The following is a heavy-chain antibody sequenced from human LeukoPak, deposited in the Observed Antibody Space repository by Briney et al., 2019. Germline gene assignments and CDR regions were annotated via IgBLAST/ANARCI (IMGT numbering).Heavy chain of an antibody. J-gene: IGHJ6*03. CDR2: INPNSGDT. CDR3: ARGVTGIYYYYYMDV. CDR1: GYTFTSYY. D-gene: IGHD3-10*01. V-gene: IGHV1-2*02. Sequence: ASVKVSCKASGYTFTSYYMHWVRQAPGQGLEWMGWINPNSGDTNYAQKFQGGVTMTRDTSISTAYMELSRLRSDDTAVYYCARGVTGIYYYYYMDVWGKGTTVTVSS.